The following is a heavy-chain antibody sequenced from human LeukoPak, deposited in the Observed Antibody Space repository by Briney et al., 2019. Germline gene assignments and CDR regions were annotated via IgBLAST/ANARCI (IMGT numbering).Heavy chain of an antibody. CDR2: MNPNSGNT. Sequence: ASVKVSCKASGYTFTGYYMHWVRQATGQGLEWMGWMNPNSGNTGYAQKFQGRVTMTRNTSISTAYMELSSLRSEDTAVYYCARVGYGYSYGRNDAFDIWGQGTMVTVSS. CDR3: ARVGYGYSYGRNDAFDI. D-gene: IGHD5-18*01. J-gene: IGHJ3*02. V-gene: IGHV1-8*02. CDR1: GYTFTGYY.